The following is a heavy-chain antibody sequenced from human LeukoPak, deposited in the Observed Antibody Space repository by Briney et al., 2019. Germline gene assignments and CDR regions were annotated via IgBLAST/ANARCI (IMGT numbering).Heavy chain of an antibody. CDR1: GYTFTSYY. CDR3: ASGSGTGTTGLGSQYYYYMDV. Sequence: GASVKVSCKASGYTFTSYYMHWVRQAPGQGLEWMGIINPSGGSTSYAQKFQGRVTMTRDMSTSTVYMELSSLRSEDTAVYYCASGSGTGTTGLGSQYYYYMDVWGKGTTVTVSS. CDR2: INPSGGST. J-gene: IGHJ6*03. V-gene: IGHV1-46*01. D-gene: IGHD1-7*01.